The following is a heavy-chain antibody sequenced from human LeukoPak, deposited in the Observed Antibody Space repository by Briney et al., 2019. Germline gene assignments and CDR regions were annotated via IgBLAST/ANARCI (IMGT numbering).Heavy chain of an antibody. D-gene: IGHD4-23*01. J-gene: IGHJ4*02. V-gene: IGHV4-34*01. CDR2: INHSGST. CDR1: GGSFSGYY. Sequence: SETLSLTCAVYGGSFSGYYWSWIRQPPGKGLEWIGEINHSGSTNYNPSLKSRVTISVDRSKNQFSLKLSSVTAADTAVYYCARIYGGNSGDYWGQGTLVTVSS. CDR3: ARIYGGNSGDY.